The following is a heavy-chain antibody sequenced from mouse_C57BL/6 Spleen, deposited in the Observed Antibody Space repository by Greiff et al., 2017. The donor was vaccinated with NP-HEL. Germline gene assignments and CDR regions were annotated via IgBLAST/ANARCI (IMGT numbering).Heavy chain of an antibody. CDR2: ISRGSSTI. V-gene: IGHV5-17*01. CDR1: GFTFSDYG. CDR3: ARGRWLLRGGYFDV. Sequence: EVHLVESGGGLVKPGGSLKLSCAASGFTFSDYGMHWVRQAPEKGLEWVAYISRGSSTIYYADTVKGRFTISRDNAKNTLFLQMTSLRSEDTAMYYCARGRWLLRGGYFDVWGTGTTVTVSS. D-gene: IGHD2-3*01. J-gene: IGHJ1*03.